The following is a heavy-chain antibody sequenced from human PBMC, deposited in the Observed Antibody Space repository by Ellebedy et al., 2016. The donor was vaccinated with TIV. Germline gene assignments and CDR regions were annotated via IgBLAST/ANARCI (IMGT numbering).Heavy chain of an antibody. CDR1: GGSIGNDY. Sequence: MPSETLSLTCIVSGGSIGNDYWSWIRQPPGKGLEWIGYIYYSGSTNYNPSLKSRVTISVDTSNNQFSLKLSSVTAADTAVYYCARTYYYDSSGYPLFDYWGQGTLVTVSS. D-gene: IGHD3-22*01. CDR2: IYYSGST. CDR3: ARTYYYDSSGYPLFDY. J-gene: IGHJ4*02. V-gene: IGHV4-59*08.